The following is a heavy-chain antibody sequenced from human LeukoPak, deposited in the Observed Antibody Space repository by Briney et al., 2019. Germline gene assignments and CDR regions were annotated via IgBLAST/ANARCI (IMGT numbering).Heavy chain of an antibody. CDR2: ISGRGGST. J-gene: IGHJ4*02. Sequence: GGSLRLSCAASGFTFSSYAMSWVRQAPGGGLEWVAAISGRGGSTYYADCVKGRFTISRENSKNTLYLQMNGLSAGDTDVYYCARRSSYYYGSGDTYFDYWGQGTLVTVSS. V-gene: IGHV3-23*01. CDR1: GFTFSSYA. D-gene: IGHD3-10*01. CDR3: ARRSSYYYGSGDTYFDY.